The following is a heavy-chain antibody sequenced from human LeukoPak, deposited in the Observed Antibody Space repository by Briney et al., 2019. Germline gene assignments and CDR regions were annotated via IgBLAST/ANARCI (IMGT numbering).Heavy chain of an antibody. V-gene: IGHV3-74*01. Sequence: GGSLRLSCAASGFTFSSYWMHWVRQAPGKGLVWVSRINSDGSSTSYADSVKGRFTISRDNAKNSLYLQMNSLRAEDTAFYYCAKAYSSSGGGLDYWGQGTLVTVSS. CDR1: GFTFSSYW. J-gene: IGHJ4*02. D-gene: IGHD6-6*01. CDR2: INSDGSST. CDR3: AKAYSSSGGGLDY.